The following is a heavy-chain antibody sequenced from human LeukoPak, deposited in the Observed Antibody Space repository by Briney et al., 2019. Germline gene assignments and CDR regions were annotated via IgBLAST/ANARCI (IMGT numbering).Heavy chain of an antibody. CDR2: INHSGST. D-gene: IGHD3-16*02. CDR1: GGSFSGYY. J-gene: IGHJ5*02. V-gene: IGHV4-34*01. CDR3: ARGDYDYVWGSYRPPNWFDP. Sequence: SETLSLTCAVYGGSFSGYYWSWIRQPPGKGLEWIGEINHSGSTNYNPSLKSRVTISVDTSKNQFSLKLSSVTAADTAVYYCARGDYDYVWGSYRPPNWFDPWGQGTLVTVSS.